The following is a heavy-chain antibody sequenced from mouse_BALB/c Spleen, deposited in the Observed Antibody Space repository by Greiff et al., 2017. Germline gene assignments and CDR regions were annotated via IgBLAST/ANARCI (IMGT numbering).Heavy chain of an antibody. CDR3: ARDRDGYYWYAMDY. V-gene: IGHV7-3*02. CDR2: IRNKANGYTT. D-gene: IGHD2-3*01. J-gene: IGHJ4*01. Sequence: DVKLVESGGGLVQPGGSLRLSCATSGFSFTDYYMSWVRQPPGKALEWLGFIRNKANGYTTEYSASVKGRFTISRDNSQSILYLQMNTLRAEDSATYYCARDRDGYYWYAMDYWGQGTSVTVSS. CDR1: GFSFTDYY.